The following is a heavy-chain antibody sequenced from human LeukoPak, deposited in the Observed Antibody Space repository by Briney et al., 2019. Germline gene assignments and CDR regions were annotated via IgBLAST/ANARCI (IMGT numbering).Heavy chain of an antibody. V-gene: IGHV4-59*11. CDR3: AGVRWAKTKGGIDY. J-gene: IGHJ4*02. CDR2: IYYSGST. CDR1: GGSISSHY. Sequence: SETLSLTCTVSGGSISSHYWSWIRQPPGKGLEWIGYIYYSGSTNYNPSLKSRVTISVDTSKNQFSLKLSSVTAADTAVYYCAGVRWAKTKGGIDYWGQGTLVTVSS. D-gene: IGHD3-10*01.